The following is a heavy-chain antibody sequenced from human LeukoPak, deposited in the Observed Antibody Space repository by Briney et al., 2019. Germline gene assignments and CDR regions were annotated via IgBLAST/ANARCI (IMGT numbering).Heavy chain of an antibody. CDR1: GYTFTGYY. Sequence: ASVKVSCKASGYTFTGYYMHWVRQAPGQGLEWMGWINPNSGNTGYAQKFQGRVTMTRNTSISTAYMELNSLRPEDTSVYYCARSPTSWYFDYWGQGTLVTVSS. J-gene: IGHJ4*02. D-gene: IGHD2-2*01. CDR2: INPNSGNT. V-gene: IGHV1-8*02. CDR3: ARSPTSWYFDY.